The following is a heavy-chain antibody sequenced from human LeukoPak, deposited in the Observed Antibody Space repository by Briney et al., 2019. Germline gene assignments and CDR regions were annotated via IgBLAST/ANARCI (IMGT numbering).Heavy chain of an antibody. CDR2: IWYDGSNK. CDR1: GFTFSSYG. D-gene: IGHD3-16*01. V-gene: IGHV3-33*06. Sequence: GGSLRLSCAASGFTFSSYGMHGVRQAPGKGLEWVAVIWYDGSNKYYADSVKGRFTISRDNSKNTLYLQMNSLRAEDTAVYYCAKDLGGGPPVYWGQGTLVTVSS. CDR3: AKDLGGGPPVY. J-gene: IGHJ4*02.